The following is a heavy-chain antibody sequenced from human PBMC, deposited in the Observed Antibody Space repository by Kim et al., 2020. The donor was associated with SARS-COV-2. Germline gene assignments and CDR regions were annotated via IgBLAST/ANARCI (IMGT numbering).Heavy chain of an antibody. Sequence: GGSLRLSCAASGFTFSSYSMNWVRQAPRKGLEWVSYISSSSSTIYYADSVKGRFTISRDNAKNSLYLQMNSLRDEDTAVYYCARGYMITFGGGLDNFDYWGQGTLVTVSS. D-gene: IGHD3-16*01. CDR3: ARGYMITFGGGLDNFDY. CDR2: ISSSSSTI. V-gene: IGHV3-48*02. CDR1: GFTFSSYS. J-gene: IGHJ4*02.